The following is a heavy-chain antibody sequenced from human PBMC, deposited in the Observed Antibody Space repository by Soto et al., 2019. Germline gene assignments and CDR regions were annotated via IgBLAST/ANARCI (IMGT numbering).Heavy chain of an antibody. CDR3: AHRLPGPSGYDV. Sequence: SETLSLTCTVSGGSISTYWWSWIRQPPRKGLEWIGYIYYSGSTNYNPSLKSRVTISVDTSKNQFSLKLTNMDPVDTATYYCAHRLPGPSGYDVWGQGTTVTVSS. J-gene: IGHJ6*02. D-gene: IGHD6-13*01. V-gene: IGHV4-59*01. CDR2: IYYSGST. CDR1: GGSISTYW.